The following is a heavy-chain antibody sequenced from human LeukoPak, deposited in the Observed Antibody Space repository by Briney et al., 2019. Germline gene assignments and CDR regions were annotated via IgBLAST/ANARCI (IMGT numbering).Heavy chain of an antibody. D-gene: IGHD5-24*01. CDR1: GGSFSGYY. Sequence: PSETLSLTCAVYGGSFSGYYWSWIRQPPGKGLEWIGEINHSGSTNYNPSLKSRVTISVDTSKNQFSLKLSSVTAADTAVYYCARQIGEGGDGYNRTSDDAFDTWGQGTMVTVSS. CDR2: INHSGST. CDR3: ARQIGEGGDGYNRTSDDAFDT. J-gene: IGHJ3*02. V-gene: IGHV4-34*01.